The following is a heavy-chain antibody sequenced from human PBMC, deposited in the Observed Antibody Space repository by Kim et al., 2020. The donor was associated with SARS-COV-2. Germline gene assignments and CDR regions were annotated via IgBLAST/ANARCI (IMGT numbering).Heavy chain of an antibody. D-gene: IGHD3-22*01. CDR3: ARRSDSSGYSPAGAFDI. V-gene: IGHV4-39*01. Sequence: SETLSLTCTVSGGSISSSSYYWGWIRQPPGKGLEWIGSIYYSGSTYYNPSLKSRVTISVDTSKNQFSLKLSSVTAADTAVYYCARRSDSSGYSPAGAFDIWGQGTMVTVSS. CDR1: GGSISSSSYY. CDR2: IYYSGST. J-gene: IGHJ3*02.